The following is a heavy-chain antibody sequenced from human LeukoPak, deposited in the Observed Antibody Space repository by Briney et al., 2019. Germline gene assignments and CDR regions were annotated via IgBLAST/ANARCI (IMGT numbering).Heavy chain of an antibody. CDR2: IYYSGST. J-gene: IGHJ6*03. CDR3: ARRPSFIVPAHIAESRSYMDV. Sequence: PSETLSLTCTVSGVSISSSSYYWAWIRQPPGKGLEWIGSIYYSGSTYYNPSLKSRVTISVDTSKNQFSLKLSSVTAAATAVYYCARRPSFIVPAHIAESRSYMDVWGKGTTVTVSS. D-gene: IGHD2-2*01. V-gene: IGHV4-39*01. CDR1: GVSISSSSYY.